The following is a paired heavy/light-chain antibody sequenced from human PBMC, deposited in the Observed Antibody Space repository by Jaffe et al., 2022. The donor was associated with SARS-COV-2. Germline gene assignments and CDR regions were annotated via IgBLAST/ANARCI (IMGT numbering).Heavy chain of an antibody. CDR2: TDGRGSDK. V-gene: IGHV3-23*05. D-gene: IGHD5-12*01. Sequence: EVQLLESGGGLVQPGGSLRLSCAASGFTFTSYAMTWVRQAPGKGLEWVSTTDGRGSDKQYADSVKGRFTLSRDNSRNTLYLQMDSLRVEDTAVYYCAKGSGGSYPKSREFDYWGQGTLVTVSS. CDR1: GFTFTSYA. CDR3: AKGSGGSYPKSREFDY. J-gene: IGHJ4*02.
Light chain of an antibody. CDR3: QQYNTFPLT. J-gene: IGKJ4*01. V-gene: IGKV1-16*02. CDR2: ATS. CDR1: QGINNY. Sequence: DIQMTQSPSSLSTSVGDRVTITCRASQGINNYLAWFQQKPGKAPKSLIYATSSLQSGVPSKFSGSGSGTDFTLTISSLQPEDSATYYCQQYNTFPLTFGGGTKVEI.